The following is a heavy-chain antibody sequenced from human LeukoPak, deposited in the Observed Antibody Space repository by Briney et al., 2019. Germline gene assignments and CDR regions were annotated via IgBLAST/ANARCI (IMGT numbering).Heavy chain of an antibody. J-gene: IGHJ4*02. D-gene: IGHD3-16*01. CDR2: ISGNGGTT. CDR3: AIVPSKQWVGRLGFDY. V-gene: IGHV3-23*01. Sequence: PGGSLRLSCAASRFSFSTYAMSWVRQAPGKGLEWVSAISGNGGTTYYADSVRGRFTVSRDNFKNTLYLQMNSLSAEDTAVYYCAIVPSKQWVGRLGFDYWGQGTLVTVSS. CDR1: RFSFSTYA.